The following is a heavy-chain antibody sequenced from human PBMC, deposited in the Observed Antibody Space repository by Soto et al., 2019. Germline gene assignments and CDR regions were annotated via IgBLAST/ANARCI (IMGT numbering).Heavy chain of an antibody. Sequence: PSETLSLTCTVSGGSISSSSYYWCWVRQPPGKGLEWIGSIYYSWSTYYNPSLKSRVTISVDTSKNQFSLKLSSVTAADTAVYYCARQASSVYYFDYWGQGTLVTVSS. D-gene: IGHD6-6*01. CDR3: ARQASSVYYFDY. CDR2: IYYSWST. J-gene: IGHJ4*02. V-gene: IGHV4-39*01. CDR1: GGSISSSSYY.